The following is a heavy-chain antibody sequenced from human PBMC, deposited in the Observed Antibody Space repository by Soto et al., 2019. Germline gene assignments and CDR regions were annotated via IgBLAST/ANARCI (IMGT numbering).Heavy chain of an antibody. V-gene: IGHV3-33*01. CDR2: IWYDGSNK. CDR1: GFTFSSYG. J-gene: IGHJ3*02. CDR3: ASLLLWFGELLSDPGAFDI. Sequence: QVQLVESGGGVVQPGRSLRLSCAASGFTFSSYGMHWVRQAPGKGLEWVAVIWYDGSNKYYADSVKGRFTISRDNSKNTLYLQMNSLRAEDPAVYYCASLLLWFGELLSDPGAFDIWGQGTMVTVSS. D-gene: IGHD3-10*01.